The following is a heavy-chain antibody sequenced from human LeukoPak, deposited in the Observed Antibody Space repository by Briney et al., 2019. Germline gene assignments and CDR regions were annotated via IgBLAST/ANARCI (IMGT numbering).Heavy chain of an antibody. CDR1: GFTFCSSP. Sequence: GGSLRLSCEASGFTFCSSPMSWVRQAPGKGLEWVSSISVGGDYIYYGDSVKGRFTISRDNSRSTLYLQMISLRAEDTAVYYCAKIAVSGLWYFDLWGRGTLVTVSS. J-gene: IGHJ2*01. CDR3: AKIAVSGLWYFDL. CDR2: ISVGGDYI. D-gene: IGHD6-19*01. V-gene: IGHV3-23*01.